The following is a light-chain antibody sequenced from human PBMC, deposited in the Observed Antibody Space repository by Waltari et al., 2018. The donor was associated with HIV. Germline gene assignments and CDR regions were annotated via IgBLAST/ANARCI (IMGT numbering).Light chain of an antibody. CDR3: SSFTTSNSLL. J-gene: IGLJ2*01. CDR2: EVS. CDR1: SSDIGSYDF. V-gene: IGLV2-14*01. Sequence: QSALTQPASVSGSPGQSITVSCTVPSSDIGSYDFVSWYQQTPGTAPKLVIYEVSNRPSGISYRFSGSKSGNTASLTISGLQTEDEADYYCSSFTTSNSLLFGGGTKVTVL.